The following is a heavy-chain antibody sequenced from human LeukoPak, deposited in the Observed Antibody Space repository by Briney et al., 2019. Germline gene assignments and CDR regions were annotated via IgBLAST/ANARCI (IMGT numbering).Heavy chain of an antibody. V-gene: IGHV3-23*01. CDR2: ISGNGGST. Sequence: GGSLRLSCAASGFTFSNYAMSWVRQAPGKGLEWVSTISGNGGSTYYADSVKGRFTISRDNSKNTLYLQINSLRAEDTAVYYCAKEPAKQWLVLGDYWGQGTLVTVSS. CDR3: AKEPAKQWLVLGDY. D-gene: IGHD6-19*01. CDR1: GFTFSNYA. J-gene: IGHJ4*02.